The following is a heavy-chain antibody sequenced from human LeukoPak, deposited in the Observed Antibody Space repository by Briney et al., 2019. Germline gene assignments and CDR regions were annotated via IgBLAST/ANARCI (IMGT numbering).Heavy chain of an antibody. D-gene: IGHD6-13*01. CDR1: GFTFSSYA. Sequence: PGGSLRLSCAASGFTFSSYAIHWVRQAQGKGLEWVAVISYDGTYKYYADSVKGRFNISRDNSKNTLFLQMNSLRDEDTAVYYCLRGPPSNSAAFGPKEYFQHWGQGTLVTVSS. J-gene: IGHJ1*01. CDR3: LRGPPSNSAAFGPKEYFQH. CDR2: ISYDGTYK. V-gene: IGHV3-30-3*01.